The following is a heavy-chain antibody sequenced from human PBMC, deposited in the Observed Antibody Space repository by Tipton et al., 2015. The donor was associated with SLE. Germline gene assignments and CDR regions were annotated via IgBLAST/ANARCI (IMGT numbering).Heavy chain of an antibody. D-gene: IGHD6-25*01. V-gene: IGHV3-7*04. J-gene: IGHJ4*01. CDR1: GFTFSNYW. CDR3: AGGAAVDY. Sequence: GSLRLSCAASGFTFSNYWMNWVRQAPGKGLEWVANIKQDGSQKYYVDSVKGRFTISRDNAKNSLYLQMNSLRAEDTAVYYCAGGAAVDYWGQGTLVTVSS. CDR2: IKQDGSQK.